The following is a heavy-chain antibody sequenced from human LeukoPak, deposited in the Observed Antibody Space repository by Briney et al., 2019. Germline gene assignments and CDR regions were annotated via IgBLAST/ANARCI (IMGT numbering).Heavy chain of an antibody. CDR3: ARRFWSGYPKRIYYFDY. Sequence: PGGSLRLSCAASGFTFSSYWMSWVRQAPGKGLEWVANIKQDGSEKYYVDSVKGRFTISRDNAKNPLYLQMNSLRAEDTAVYYCARRFWSGYPKRIYYFDYWGQGTLVTVSS. CDR1: GFTFSSYW. CDR2: IKQDGSEK. J-gene: IGHJ4*02. D-gene: IGHD3-3*01. V-gene: IGHV3-7*01.